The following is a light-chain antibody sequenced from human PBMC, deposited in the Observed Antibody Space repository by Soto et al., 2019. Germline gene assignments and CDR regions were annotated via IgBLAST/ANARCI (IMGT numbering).Light chain of an antibody. CDR1: QSVSSN. CDR2: GAS. Sequence: EIVMTQSPATLSVSPGERATLSCRASQSVSSNLAWYQQKPGQAPRLLIYGASTRATGIPARFSGSESGTEFTLTISSLQSEDFVVYYCQQYNNWLHTFGQGTKLEIK. J-gene: IGKJ2*01. V-gene: IGKV3-15*01. CDR3: QQYNNWLHT.